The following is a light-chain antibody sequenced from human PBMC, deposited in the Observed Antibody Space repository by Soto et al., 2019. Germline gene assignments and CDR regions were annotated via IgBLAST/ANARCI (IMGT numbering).Light chain of an antibody. CDR3: HHRTQWPPLYA. Sequence: EIALTQSPSTLSSSLGERATLSCRASQSIRTCLAWYQQKPGQAPRLLIYDASNMATGIPARFSGSGSGTDFTINISSIQPEQLAVYYGHHRTQWPPLYAFGQGTKVEIK. J-gene: IGKJ2*01. CDR1: QSIRTC. CDR2: DAS. V-gene: IGKV3-11*01.